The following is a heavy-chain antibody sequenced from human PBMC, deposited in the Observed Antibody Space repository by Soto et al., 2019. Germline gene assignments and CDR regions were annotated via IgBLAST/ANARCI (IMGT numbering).Heavy chain of an antibody. CDR3: ARNTVGYYYYGMDV. J-gene: IGHJ6*02. CDR1: GYSISSSNW. Sequence: SETLSLTCAVSGYSISSSNWWGWFRQPPGKGLEWIGYIYYSGSTYYNPSLKSRVTMSVDTSKNQFSLKLSSVTAVDTAVYYCARNTVGYYYYGMDVWGQGTTVT. D-gene: IGHD1-26*01. V-gene: IGHV4-28*01. CDR2: IYYSGST.